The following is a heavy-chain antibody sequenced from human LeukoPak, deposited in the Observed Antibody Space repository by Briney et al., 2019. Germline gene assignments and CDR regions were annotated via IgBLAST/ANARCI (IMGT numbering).Heavy chain of an antibody. Sequence: SETLSLTCAVYGGSFSGYYWSWIRQPPGKGLEWIGEINHSGSTNYNPSLKRRVIISVDTSKNQFSLKQSTVTAADTAVYYCARALIYGSGSYYSWFDPWGQGTLVTVSS. J-gene: IGHJ5*02. CDR3: ARALIYGSGSYYSWFDP. D-gene: IGHD3-10*01. CDR2: INHSGST. V-gene: IGHV4-34*01. CDR1: GGSFSGYY.